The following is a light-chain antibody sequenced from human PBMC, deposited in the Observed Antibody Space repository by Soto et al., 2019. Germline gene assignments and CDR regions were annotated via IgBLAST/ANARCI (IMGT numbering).Light chain of an antibody. CDR2: DVS. Sequence: EIILTQSPATLSLSPGERATLSCRASQSVTTFLAWYQQKPGQTPRLLIYDVSNRATGIPARFSGSGSGTDFTLTISSLEPEDVAVYYCRQRSKWPLTFGGGTKVEIK. CDR3: RQRSKWPLT. CDR1: QSVTTF. J-gene: IGKJ4*01. V-gene: IGKV3-11*01.